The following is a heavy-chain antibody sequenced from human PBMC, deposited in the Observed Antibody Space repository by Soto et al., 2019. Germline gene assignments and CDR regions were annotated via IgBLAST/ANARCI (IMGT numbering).Heavy chain of an antibody. CDR3: ARALSPLSPYYYDSSGYYDFDY. CDR1: GHTFTSYG. D-gene: IGHD3-22*01. J-gene: IGHJ4*02. V-gene: IGHV1-18*01. Sequence: GASVKVSCKASGHTFTSYGISWVRQAPGQGLEWMGWISAYNGNTNYAQKLQGRVTMTTDTSTSTAYMELRSLRSDDTAVYYCARALSPLSPYYYDSSGYYDFDYWGQGTLVTVSS. CDR2: ISAYNGNT.